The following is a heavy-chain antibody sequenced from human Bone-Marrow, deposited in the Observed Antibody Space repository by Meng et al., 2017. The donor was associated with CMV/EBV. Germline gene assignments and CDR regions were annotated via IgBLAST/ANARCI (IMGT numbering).Heavy chain of an antibody. D-gene: IGHD2-2*01. V-gene: IGHV3-48*03. CDR1: GFTFSSYA. CDR3: ARDGSKPLRIVVVPAGMDV. CDR2: ISSSGSTI. Sequence: GGSLRLSCACAASGFTFSSYAMSWVRQAPGKGLEWVSYISSSGSTIYYADSVKGRFTISRDNAKNSLYLQMNSLRAEDTAVYYCARDGSKPLRIVVVPAGMDVWGQGTTVTVSS. J-gene: IGHJ6*02.